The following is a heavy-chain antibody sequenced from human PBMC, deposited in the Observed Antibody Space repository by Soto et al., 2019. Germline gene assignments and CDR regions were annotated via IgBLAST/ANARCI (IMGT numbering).Heavy chain of an antibody. V-gene: IGHV1-18*04. Sequence: ASVKVSCKASGYTFTGYYMHWVRQAPGQGLELMGWISAYDGKTTYAEKFQGRVTLTTDTSTSTAYMELRSLRSDDTAIYYCARDPHEFWTSYWFDPWGQGTPVTVSS. J-gene: IGHJ5*02. CDR3: ARDPHEFWTSYWFDP. CDR1: GYTFTGYY. D-gene: IGHD3-3*01. CDR2: ISAYDGKT.